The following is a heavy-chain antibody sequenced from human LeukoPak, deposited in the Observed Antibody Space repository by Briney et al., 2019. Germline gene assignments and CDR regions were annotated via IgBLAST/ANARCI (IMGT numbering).Heavy chain of an antibody. CDR3: ANTFNFDY. V-gene: IGHV3-23*01. CDR2: ISGNGGST. CDR1: GLTFSSYA. J-gene: IGHJ4*02. Sequence: TGGSLRLSCAASGLTFSSYAMSWVRQAPGKGLEWVSGISGNGGSTYYADSVKGRFSISRDNSKNTLYLQMNSLRAEDTAVYYCANTFNFDYWGQGTLVTVSS.